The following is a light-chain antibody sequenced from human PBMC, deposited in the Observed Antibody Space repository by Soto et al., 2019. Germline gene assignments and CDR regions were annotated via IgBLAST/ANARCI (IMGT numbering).Light chain of an antibody. V-gene: IGKV3-20*01. CDR2: DIS. Sequence: EIALTQSPGTLPLSRGEIATLSCRASQSVGSSNLAWYQQKSGQAPRLLIYDISSRATGIPDRFSGSGFGTDFTLTISRPEPEDFVVYYCQHYGSAANTFGQGTKLAIK. CDR1: QSVGSSN. J-gene: IGKJ2*01. CDR3: QHYGSAANT.